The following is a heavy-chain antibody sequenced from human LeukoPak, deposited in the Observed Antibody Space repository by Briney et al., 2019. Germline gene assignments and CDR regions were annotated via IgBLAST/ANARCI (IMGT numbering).Heavy chain of an antibody. J-gene: IGHJ4*02. Sequence: GASVKVSCKSSGYTFTGYYMHWVRQAPGQGLEWMGWINPNSGGTNSAQKFQGRVTMTRDTSISTAYMELSRMRSDDTAVYYGATASAQQLVPDDWGQGTLVTISS. CDR3: ATASAQQLVPDD. CDR1: GYTFTGYY. CDR2: INPNSGGT. D-gene: IGHD6-13*01. V-gene: IGHV1-2*02.